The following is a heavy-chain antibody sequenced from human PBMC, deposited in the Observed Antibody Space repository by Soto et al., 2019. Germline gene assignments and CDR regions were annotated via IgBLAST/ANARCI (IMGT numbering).Heavy chain of an antibody. CDR2: IKHSGST. Sequence: QVQLQQWGAGLLKPSETLSLTCAVYGGSFSSYYWSWIRQPPGKGLEWIGVIKHSGSTNYDPSLKRRLTTSCYTSKNLVSLTLSSVTAADTAVYYCARGEPRFMEWLLLSEYFDPWRQGTLVTVSS. D-gene: IGHD3-3*01. CDR1: GGSFSSYY. V-gene: IGHV4-34*01. CDR3: ARGEPRFMEWLLLSEYFDP. J-gene: IGHJ5*02.